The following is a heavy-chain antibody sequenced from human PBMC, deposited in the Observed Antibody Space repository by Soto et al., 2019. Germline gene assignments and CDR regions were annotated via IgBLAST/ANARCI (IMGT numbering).Heavy chain of an antibody. Sequence: ASVKVSCKASGYTFTGYYMHWVRQAPGQGLEWMGWINPNSGGTNYAQKFQGWVTMTRDTSISTAYMELSRLRSDDTAVYYCARADHSYYDFWSGYYPDRGEAYYFDYWGQGPLVTVP. CDR2: INPNSGGT. D-gene: IGHD3-3*01. J-gene: IGHJ4*02. CDR3: ARADHSYYDFWSGYYPDRGEAYYFDY. CDR1: GYTFTGYY. V-gene: IGHV1-2*04.